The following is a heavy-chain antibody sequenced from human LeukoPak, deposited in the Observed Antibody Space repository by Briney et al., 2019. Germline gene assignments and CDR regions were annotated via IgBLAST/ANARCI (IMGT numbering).Heavy chain of an antibody. J-gene: IGHJ5*02. CDR3: ARVWEAATVWLDP. CDR1: GYTFTGYY. CDR2: INRNSGGT. D-gene: IGHD2-15*01. Sequence: ASVKVSCKASGYTFTGYYMHWVRQAPGQGLEWMGGINRNSGGTNYAQKFQGRLTMTTDTSTSTAYMQLRSLISDDTAIYYCARVWEAATVWLDPWGQGTLVIVSS. V-gene: IGHV1-2*02.